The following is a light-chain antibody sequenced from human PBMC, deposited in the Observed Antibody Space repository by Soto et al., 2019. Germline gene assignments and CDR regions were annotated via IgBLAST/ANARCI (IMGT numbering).Light chain of an antibody. CDR2: DVS. CDR3: SSYTSSSSYV. Sequence: HSVLTQAASVSGFPGQSISLLCTGTSSDVGGYNSVSWYQQHPGKAPKLMIHDVSNRPSGVSNRFSGSKSGNTASLTISGLQAEDEADYYCSSYTSSSSYVFGIGTKVTVL. CDR1: SSDVGGYNS. J-gene: IGLJ1*01. V-gene: IGLV2-14*01.